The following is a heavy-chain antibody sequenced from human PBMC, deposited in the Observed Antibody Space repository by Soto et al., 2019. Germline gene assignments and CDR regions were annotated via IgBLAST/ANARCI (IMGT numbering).Heavy chain of an antibody. J-gene: IGHJ6*02. CDR2: IDPSDSYT. Sequence: GESLRISCKGSGYSFTSYWISWVRQMPGKGLEWMGRIDPSDSYTNYSPSFQGHVTISADKSISTAYLQWSSLKASDTAMYYCARLNCSGGSCSYSYYYGLDAWGQGTTVTVSS. V-gene: IGHV5-10-1*01. CDR1: GYSFTSYW. D-gene: IGHD2-15*01. CDR3: ARLNCSGGSCSYSYYYGLDA.